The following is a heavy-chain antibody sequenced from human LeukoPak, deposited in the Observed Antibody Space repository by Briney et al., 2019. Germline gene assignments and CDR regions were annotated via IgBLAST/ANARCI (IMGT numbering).Heavy chain of an antibody. V-gene: IGHV3-48*04. Sequence: HPGGSLRLSCAASGFTFSSYAMSWVRQAPGKGLEWVSYISSSDSTIYYADSVKGRFTISRDNAKNSLYLQMNSLRAEDTAVYYCASVYDFWVLAYWGQGTLVTVSS. CDR2: ISSSDSTI. D-gene: IGHD3-3*01. CDR3: ASVYDFWVLAY. CDR1: GFTFSSYA. J-gene: IGHJ4*02.